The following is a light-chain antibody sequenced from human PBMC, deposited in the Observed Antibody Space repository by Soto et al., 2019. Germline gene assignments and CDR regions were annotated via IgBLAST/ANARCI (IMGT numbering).Light chain of an antibody. J-gene: IGLJ7*01. CDR2: DDT. Sequence: QSALTQPASVSGSPGQSITISCTGTSSDVGGHVSCYQQHPGKAPKLMIYDDTKRPSEVSNRFSGSKSDNTASLTISGLQAEDEADYYCCSYAGRNTYVFGAGTQLTVL. CDR3: CSYAGRNTYV. V-gene: IGLV2-23*01. CDR1: SSDVGGH.